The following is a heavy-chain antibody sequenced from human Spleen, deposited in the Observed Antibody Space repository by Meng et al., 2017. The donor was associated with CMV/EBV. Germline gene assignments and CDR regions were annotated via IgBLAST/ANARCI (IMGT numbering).Heavy chain of an antibody. Sequence: GESLKISCEVSGFSVDDYTMNWVRQAPGKGLEWVSVISWDGDSTSYADSVKGRFTISRDNSKNTLYLQMNSLRAEDTAVYYCAKDTGPRLWSEHYGMDVWGQGTTVTVSS. D-gene: IGHD3-3*01. V-gene: IGHV3-43*01. CDR1: GFSVDDYT. J-gene: IGHJ6*02. CDR2: ISWDGDST. CDR3: AKDTGPRLWSEHYGMDV.